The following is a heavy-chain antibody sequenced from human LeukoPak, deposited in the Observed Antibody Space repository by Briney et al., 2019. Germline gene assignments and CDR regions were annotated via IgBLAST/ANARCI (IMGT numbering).Heavy chain of an antibody. CDR3: AKMAGDRNYYYYYIDV. V-gene: IGHV3-23*01. CDR1: GFTFSSYA. Sequence: GGSLRLSCAASGFTFSSYAMSWVRQAPGKGLEWVSAICRSGGSTYYADSVKGRFTISRDNSKNTLYLQMNSLRAEDTAVCYCAKMAGDRNYYYYYIDVWGKGTTVTVSS. CDR2: ICRSGGST. D-gene: IGHD6-19*01. J-gene: IGHJ6*03.